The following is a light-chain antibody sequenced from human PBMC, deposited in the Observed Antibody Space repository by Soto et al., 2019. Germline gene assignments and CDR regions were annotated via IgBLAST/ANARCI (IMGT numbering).Light chain of an antibody. J-gene: IGLJ1*01. CDR2: GNS. Sequence: QSALTQPPSVSGAPGQRVTISCTGSNSNIGAGYDVHWYQQLPGTAPKLLIYGNSNRPSGVPDRFSGSKSGTSASLTITGLQDEDEADYYCCSYDGSSTYVFGTGTKVTVL. CDR1: NSNIGAGYD. V-gene: IGLV1-40*01. CDR3: CSYDGSSTYV.